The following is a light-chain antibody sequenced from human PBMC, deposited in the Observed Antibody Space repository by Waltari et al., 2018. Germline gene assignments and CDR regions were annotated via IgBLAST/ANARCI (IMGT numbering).Light chain of an antibody. CDR2: GAS. V-gene: IGKV3-20*01. J-gene: IGKJ1*01. Sequence: EIVLTQSPGTLSLSPGERATLSCRASQTVSSSSLTWYQQKPGQAPRLLIYGASTRASDSPDRFGGSGSGTDFTLTISRLEPEDSAVYYCQQYGSLPWTLGQGTKVEIK. CDR3: QQYGSLPWT. CDR1: QTVSSSS.